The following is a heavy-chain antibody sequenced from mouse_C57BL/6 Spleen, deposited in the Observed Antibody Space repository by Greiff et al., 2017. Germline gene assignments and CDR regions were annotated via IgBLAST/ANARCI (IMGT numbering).Heavy chain of an antibody. CDR2: IYPGNSDT. Sequence: EVPLQQSGTVLARPGASVTMSCKTSGYTFTSYWMHWVKQRPGQGLEWIGAIYPGNSDTSYNQKFKGKAKLTAVTSASTAYMELSSLTNEDSAVYYCTRETEDWYFDVWGTGTTVTVSS. CDR3: TRETEDWYFDV. V-gene: IGHV1-5*01. CDR1: GYTFTSYW. J-gene: IGHJ1*03.